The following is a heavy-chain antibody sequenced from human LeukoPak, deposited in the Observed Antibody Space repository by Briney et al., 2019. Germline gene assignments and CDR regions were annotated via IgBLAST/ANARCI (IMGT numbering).Heavy chain of an antibody. CDR2: ISAYNGNT. CDR3: ARDGFRATVTTGHFDY. D-gene: IGHD4-17*01. J-gene: IGHJ4*02. Sequence: ASVKVSCKAPGYTFTSYGISWVRQAPGQGLEWMGWISAYNGNTNYAQKLQGRVTMTTDTSTSTAYMELRSLRSDDTAVYYCARDGFRATVTTGHFDYWGQGTLVTVSS. V-gene: IGHV1-18*01. CDR1: GYTFTSYG.